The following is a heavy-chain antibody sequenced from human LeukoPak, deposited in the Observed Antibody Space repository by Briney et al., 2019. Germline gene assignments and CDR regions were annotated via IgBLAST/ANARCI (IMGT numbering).Heavy chain of an antibody. CDR3: AREFGSEDY. CDR1: GFTFSSNG. V-gene: IGHV3-33*01. J-gene: IGHJ4*02. Sequence: PGRSLRLSCAASGFTFSSNGMHWVRQAPGKGLEWVAVIWYDGSNKYYADSVKGRFTISRDNSKNTLYLQMNSLRAEDTAVYYCAREFGSEDYWGQGTLVTVSS. CDR2: IWYDGSNK. D-gene: IGHD2-15*01.